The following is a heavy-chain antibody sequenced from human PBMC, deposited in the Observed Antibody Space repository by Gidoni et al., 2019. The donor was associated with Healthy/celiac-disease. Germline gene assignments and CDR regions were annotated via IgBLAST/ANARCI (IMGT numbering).Heavy chain of an antibody. V-gene: IGHV3-48*04. CDR3: ARDMAVSSYYDFGSGPRNWFDP. J-gene: IGHJ5*02. CDR1: GFTFRRYS. Sequence: EVQLVESGGGLVQPGGSLRLSCAASGFTFRRYSMHWVRQAPGKGLEWVSYISSSSSTIYYADSVKGRFTISRDNAKNSLYLQMNSLRAEDTAVYYCARDMAVSSYYDFGSGPRNWFDPWGQGTLVTVSS. CDR2: ISSSSSTI. D-gene: IGHD3-3*01.